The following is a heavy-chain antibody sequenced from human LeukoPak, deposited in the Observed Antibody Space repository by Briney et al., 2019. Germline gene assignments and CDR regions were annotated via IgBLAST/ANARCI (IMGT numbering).Heavy chain of an antibody. CDR1: GFTFDDYA. D-gene: IGHD6-13*01. J-gene: IGHJ4*02. CDR2: ISWNSGRI. V-gene: IGHV3-9*01. Sequence: PGGSLRLSCAASGFTFDDYAMHWVRQAPGKGLEWVSGISWNSGRIGYADSVKGRFTISRDNSKNTLYLQMNSLRAEDTAVYYCAKTQGYSKPSSFDYWGQGTLVTVSS. CDR3: AKTQGYSKPSSFDY.